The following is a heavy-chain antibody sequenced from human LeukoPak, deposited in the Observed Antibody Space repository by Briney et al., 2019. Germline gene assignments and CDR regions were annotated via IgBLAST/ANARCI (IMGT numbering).Heavy chain of an antibody. J-gene: IGHJ4*02. CDR2: LSGDSGIT. CDR3: GKKYGLPTTTERSVQY. D-gene: IGHD1-1*01. V-gene: IGHV3-23*01. Sequence: GGSLRLSCTASGFIFRSHAMNWVRQTPGKGLEWLSILSGDSGITHYADSVKGGFTISRDNSKNTLYLQMNNLRAEDTAIYYCGKKYGLPTTTERSVQYWGQGTLVTVSS. CDR1: GFIFRSHA.